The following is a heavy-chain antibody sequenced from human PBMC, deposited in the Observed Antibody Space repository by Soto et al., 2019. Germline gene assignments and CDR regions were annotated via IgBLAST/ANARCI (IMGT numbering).Heavy chain of an antibody. CDR2: ISYDGSNK. D-gene: IGHD6-19*01. CDR3: ARSRLARIAVAGTGVGGY. J-gene: IGHJ4*02. Sequence: QVQLVESGGGVVRLGGPWGFSCQPSGSPSVSIPFPGSGKPQARGWEGVPVISYDGSNKYYADSVKGRFTISRDNSKNTLYLQMNSLRAEDTAVYYCARSRLARIAVAGTGVGGYWGQGTLVTVSS. CDR1: GSPSVSIP. V-gene: IGHV3-30-3*01.